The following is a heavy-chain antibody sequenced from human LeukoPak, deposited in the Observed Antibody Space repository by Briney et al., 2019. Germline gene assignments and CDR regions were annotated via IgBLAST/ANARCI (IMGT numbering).Heavy chain of an antibody. V-gene: IGHV3-23*01. CDR3: AKGDVLPSYPTFDY. CDR1: GFTFSSYA. CDR2: ISASGGTT. J-gene: IGHJ4*02. Sequence: GGSLRLSCAASGFTFSSYALSWVRQAPGKGLEWVSVISASGGTTYYADSVKGRFTISRDTSKDTGYLEMHSLRAEDTAVYYCAKGDVLPSYPTFDYWGQGTLVTVSS. D-gene: IGHD3-9*01.